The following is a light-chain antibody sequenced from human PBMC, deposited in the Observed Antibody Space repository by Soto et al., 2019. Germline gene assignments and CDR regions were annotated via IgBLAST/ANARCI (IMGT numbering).Light chain of an antibody. V-gene: IGKV3-20*01. Sequence: EIVLTQSPGTLSLSPGERATLSCRASQSINNRYLAWYQQKPGQAPRLLIYAASSRATGIPDRFSGSGSGTDFTLTISRLEPKDFAVYYCQQFGSSPGFTFGPVTKVDIK. J-gene: IGKJ3*01. CDR3: QQFGSSPGFT. CDR2: AAS. CDR1: QSINNRY.